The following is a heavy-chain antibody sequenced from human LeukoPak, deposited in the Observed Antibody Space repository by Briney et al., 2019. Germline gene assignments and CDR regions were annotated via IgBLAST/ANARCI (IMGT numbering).Heavy chain of an antibody. Sequence: GGSLRLSCAASGFTFSTYALHWVRQAPGKGLEWVAVISYDGSKKFYADSVKGRFTISRDDSNNMVYLQMTSLRAEDTAVYYCARETLSSGWYPPDYWGQGTLVTVSS. V-gene: IGHV3-30-3*01. CDR2: ISYDGSKK. D-gene: IGHD6-19*01. CDR3: ARETLSSGWYPPDY. J-gene: IGHJ4*02. CDR1: GFTFSTYA.